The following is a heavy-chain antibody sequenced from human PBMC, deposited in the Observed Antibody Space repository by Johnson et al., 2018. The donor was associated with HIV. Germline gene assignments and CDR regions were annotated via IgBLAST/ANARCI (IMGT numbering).Heavy chain of an antibody. Sequence: VQLVESGGGLVQPGGSLRLSFAASGFTVRRNHISWVRQTPGKGLEWVSVIHSGDKTYYADSVKGRFTISRDNSKNTLYLQMNSLRVEDTAVYYCAKDWDRWLQPPGDAFDIRGRGTMVTVSS. CDR1: GFTVRRNH. CDR2: IHSGDKT. D-gene: IGHD5-24*01. J-gene: IGHJ3*02. V-gene: IGHV3-66*02. CDR3: AKDWDRWLQPPGDAFDI.